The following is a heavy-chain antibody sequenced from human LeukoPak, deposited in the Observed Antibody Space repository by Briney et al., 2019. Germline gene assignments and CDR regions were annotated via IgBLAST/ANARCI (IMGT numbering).Heavy chain of an antibody. CDR3: AKDLYYYDSSGYYQIDY. V-gene: IGHV3-30*18. Sequence: PGGSLRLSCAASGFTFSSYGMHWVRQAPGKGLEWVAVISYDGSNQYYADSVKGRFTISRDSSKNTLYLQMNSLRAEDTAVYYCAKDLYYYDSSGYYQIDYWGQGTLVTVSS. D-gene: IGHD3-22*01. J-gene: IGHJ4*02. CDR1: GFTFSSYG. CDR2: ISYDGSNQ.